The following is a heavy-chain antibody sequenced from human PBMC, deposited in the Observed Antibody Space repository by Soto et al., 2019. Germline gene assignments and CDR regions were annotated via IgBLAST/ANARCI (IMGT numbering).Heavy chain of an antibody. CDR1: GGTFSSYA. J-gene: IGHJ4*02. Sequence: SVKVSCKASGGTFSSYAISWVRQAPGQGLEWMGGIIPIFGTANYAQRFQGRVTITADKSTSTAYMELSSLRSEDTAVYYCARSRTMVRGVIISLDYWGQGTLVTVSS. V-gene: IGHV1-69*06. D-gene: IGHD3-10*01. CDR3: ARSRTMVRGVIISLDY. CDR2: IIPIFGTA.